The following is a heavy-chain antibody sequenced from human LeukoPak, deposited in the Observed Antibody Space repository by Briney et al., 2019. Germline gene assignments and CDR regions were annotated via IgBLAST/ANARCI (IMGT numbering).Heavy chain of an antibody. CDR3: TRNTVTVHFDY. Sequence: GGSLRLSCSASGFTFDDYAASWFRQAPGKGLEWVGFIRSKAFGGTPEYAASVRGRFTIERDESKSIAYLQMNSLKTEDTAVYYCTRNTVTVHFDYWSQGTLVAVSS. D-gene: IGHD4-17*01. J-gene: IGHJ4*02. CDR1: GFTFDDYA. CDR2: IRSKAFGGTP. V-gene: IGHV3-49*03.